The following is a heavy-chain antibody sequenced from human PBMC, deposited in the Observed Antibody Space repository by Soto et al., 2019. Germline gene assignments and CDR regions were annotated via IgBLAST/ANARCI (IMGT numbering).Heavy chain of an antibody. CDR3: AKDLVSIFGVAPDY. V-gene: IGHV3-23*01. CDR2: ISGSGGST. Sequence: EVQLLESGGGLVQPGGSLRLSFAASGFTFSSYAMSWVRQAPGKGLEWVSAISGSGGSTDYADSVKGRFTISRDNSKNTLYLQMNSLRAEDTALYYCAKDLVSIFGVAPDYWGQGTLVTVSS. CDR1: GFTFSSYA. J-gene: IGHJ4*02. D-gene: IGHD3-3*01.